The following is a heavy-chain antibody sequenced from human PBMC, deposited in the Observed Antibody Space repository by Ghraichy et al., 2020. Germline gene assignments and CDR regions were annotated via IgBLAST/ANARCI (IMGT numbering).Heavy chain of an antibody. D-gene: IGHD6-19*01. V-gene: IGHV3-64*01. CDR1: GFTFSNYA. CDR3: ARKGPAYSSGLYDY. J-gene: IGHJ4*02. CDR2: ISANGGTT. Sequence: GGSLRLSCEASGFTFSNYAMHWVRQAPGKGLQCVSGISANGGTTYYANSVKGRFTISRDNSKNTLYLQMGSLRAEDMAVYYCARKGPAYSSGLYDYRGRGTLVTVSS.